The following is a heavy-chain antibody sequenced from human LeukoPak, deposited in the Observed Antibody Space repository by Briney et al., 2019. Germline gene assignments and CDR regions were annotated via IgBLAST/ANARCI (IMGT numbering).Heavy chain of an antibody. CDR2: IYQSGTT. CDR3: ARSGYGDGGY. D-gene: IGHD3-3*01. Sequence: SETLSLTCTVSGDSISSAGYYWSWIRQPPGKGLEWIGYIYQSGTTYYNPSLKSRVTISVDRYKNQFSLKLNSVAAADTAVYYCARSGYGDGGYWGQGTLVTVSS. V-gene: IGHV4-30-2*01. CDR1: GDSISSAGYY. J-gene: IGHJ4*02.